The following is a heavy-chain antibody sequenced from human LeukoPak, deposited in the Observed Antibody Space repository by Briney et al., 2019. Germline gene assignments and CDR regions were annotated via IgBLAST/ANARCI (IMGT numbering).Heavy chain of an antibody. Sequence: PSETLSLTCAVYGGSFSGYYWSWIRQPPGKGLEWIGEINHSGSTNYNPSLKSRVTISVDTSKNQFSLKLSSVTAADTAVYYCATGLYYYDSSGYYYTAFDIWGQGTMVTVSS. CDR3: ATGLYYYDSSGYYYTAFDI. CDR2: INHSGST. V-gene: IGHV4-34*01. CDR1: GGSFSGYY. D-gene: IGHD3-22*01. J-gene: IGHJ3*02.